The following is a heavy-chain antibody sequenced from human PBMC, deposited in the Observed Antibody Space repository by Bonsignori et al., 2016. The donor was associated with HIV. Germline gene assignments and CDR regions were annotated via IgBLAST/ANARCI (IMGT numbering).Heavy chain of an antibody. Sequence: WIRQPPGKGLVWVTRINSDGSSTSYADSVKGRFTISRDNAKNTQNLEMNSLRAEDTAVYYCLRGIHKLGIGHAFDIWGQGTMVTVSS. CDR2: INSDGSST. J-gene: IGHJ3*02. D-gene: IGHD7-27*01. CDR3: LRGIHKLGIGHAFDI. V-gene: IGHV3-74*01.